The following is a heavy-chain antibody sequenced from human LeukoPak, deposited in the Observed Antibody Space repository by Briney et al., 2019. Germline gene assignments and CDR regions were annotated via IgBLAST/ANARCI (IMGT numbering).Heavy chain of an antibody. CDR2: IYTSGST. V-gene: IGHV4-59*10. Sequence: PSETLSLTCTVSGGSISSYYWSWIRQPAGKGLEGIGRIYTSGSTNYNPSLKSRVTMSVDTSKNQFSLKLSSVTAADTAVYYCARYKAAAGTRGYFDYWGQGTLVTVSS. D-gene: IGHD6-13*01. J-gene: IGHJ4*02. CDR3: ARYKAAAGTRGYFDY. CDR1: GGSISSYY.